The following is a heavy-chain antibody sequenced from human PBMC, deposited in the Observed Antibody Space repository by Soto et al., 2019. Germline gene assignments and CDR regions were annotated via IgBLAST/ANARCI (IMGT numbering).Heavy chain of an antibody. J-gene: IGHJ4*02. Sequence: PGGCLRLSCSASGFTFSNDDMHWVRQAPGKGLAYVSSVSSNGGSTYSADSVRGRFTVSRDSSKNTLYLQMTSLRVEDTAVYHCVKDSRFGGYGFRLGASFLDYWGQGTLVTVSS. CDR3: VKDSRFGGYGFRLGASFLDY. D-gene: IGHD6-19*01. V-gene: IGHV3-64D*08. CDR2: VSSNGGST. CDR1: GFTFSNDD.